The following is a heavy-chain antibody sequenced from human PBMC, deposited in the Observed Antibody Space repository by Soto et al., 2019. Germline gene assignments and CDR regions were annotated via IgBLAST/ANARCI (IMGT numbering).Heavy chain of an antibody. CDR2: INHSGST. Sequence: SETLSLTCAVYVGSFSGYYWSWVRQPPGKGLEWIGEINHSGSTNYNPSLKSRVTISVDTSKNQFSLKLSSVTAADTAVYYCARGGYYYGMDGWGQGTTVTVSS. J-gene: IGHJ6*02. CDR1: VGSFSGYY. CDR3: ARGGYYYGMDG. V-gene: IGHV4-34*01.